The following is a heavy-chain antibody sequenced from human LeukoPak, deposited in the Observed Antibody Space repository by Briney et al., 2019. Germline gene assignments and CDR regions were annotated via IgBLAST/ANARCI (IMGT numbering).Heavy chain of an antibody. D-gene: IGHD4-17*01. CDR3: ARDRGGDYGYYYYMDV. V-gene: IGHV4-59*01. CDR2: IYYSGST. Sequence: SEILSLTCTVSGGSLSSYYWSWIRQPPRKGLEWIGYIYYSGSTNYNPSLKSRVTISVDTSKNQFSLKLSSVTAADTAVYYCARDRGGDYGYYYYMDVWGKGTTVTVSS. CDR1: GGSLSSYY. J-gene: IGHJ6*03.